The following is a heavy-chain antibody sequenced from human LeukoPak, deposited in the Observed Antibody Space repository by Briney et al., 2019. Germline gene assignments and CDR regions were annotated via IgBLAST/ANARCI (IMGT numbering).Heavy chain of an antibody. CDR3: AREYGGNSDPGAFDI. V-gene: IGHV4-59*01. Sequence: PSETLSLTCTVSGGSIRTNYWSWIRQTPGKGLGWIAYINYSGNTNNNPSLKSRVTISVDTSKNQFSLKLSSVTAADTAVYYCAREYGGNSDPGAFDIWGQGTMVTVSS. D-gene: IGHD4-23*01. CDR2: INYSGNT. CDR1: GGSIRTNY. J-gene: IGHJ3*02.